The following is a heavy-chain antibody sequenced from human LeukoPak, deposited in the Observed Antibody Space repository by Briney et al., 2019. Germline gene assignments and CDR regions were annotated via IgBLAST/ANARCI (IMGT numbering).Heavy chain of an antibody. CDR3: ASLRGLGEPYYYYYGMDV. D-gene: IGHD3-3*01. V-gene: IGHV4-30-4*01. CDR1: GGSISSGDYY. J-gene: IGHJ6*02. CDR2: IYYSGST. Sequence: SQTLSLTCTVSGGSISSGDYYWRWIRQPPGKGLEWIGYIYYSGSTYYNPSLKSRVNISVATSKNQFSLKLSSVTAADTAVYYCASLRGLGEPYYYYYGMDVWGQGTTVTVSS.